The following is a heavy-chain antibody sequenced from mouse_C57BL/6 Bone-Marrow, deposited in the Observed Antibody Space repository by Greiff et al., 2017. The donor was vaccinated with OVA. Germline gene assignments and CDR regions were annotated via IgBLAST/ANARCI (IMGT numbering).Heavy chain of an antibody. CDR3: ATGTVVAHFDY. CDR1: GYSITSGYY. Sequence: EVKLMESGPGLVKPSQSLSLTCSVTGYSITSGYYWNWIRPFPGNTLEWMGYISYDGSNNYNPSLQNRISITRDTSKNQFFLKLNSVTTEDTATYCWATGTVVAHFDYWGQGTTLTVSS. V-gene: IGHV3-6*01. CDR2: ISYDGSN. D-gene: IGHD1-1*01. J-gene: IGHJ2*01.